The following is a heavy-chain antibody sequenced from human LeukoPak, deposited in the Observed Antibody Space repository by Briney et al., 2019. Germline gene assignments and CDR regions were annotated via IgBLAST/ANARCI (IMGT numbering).Heavy chain of an antibody. CDR2: ISSSRSTI. D-gene: IGHD3-3*01. CDR3: ASSIFGVVTTDY. CDR1: GFTFSSYS. J-gene: IGHJ4*02. Sequence: PGGSLRLSCAASGFTFSSYSMNWVRQAPGKGLEWVSYISSSRSTIYYADSVKGRFTISRDNAKNSLYLQMNSLGAEDTAVYYCASSIFGVVTTDYWGQGTLVTVSS. V-gene: IGHV3-48*01.